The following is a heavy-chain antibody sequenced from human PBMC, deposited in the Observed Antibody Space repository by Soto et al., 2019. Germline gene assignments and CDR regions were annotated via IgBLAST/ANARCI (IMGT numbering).Heavy chain of an antibody. CDR1: GASISTNHHN. V-gene: IGHV4-39*01. Sequence: PSLTCTVSGASISTNHHNWAWVRQPPGKGLEWMGNIHYRGDTYFNPSLGSRLSMSVDTSKNQFSLKLTSVTAADTAVYYCARLPTGYPNWFDPWGQGTLVTVSS. D-gene: IGHD3-9*01. CDR2: IHYRGDT. CDR3: ARLPTGYPNWFDP. J-gene: IGHJ5*02.